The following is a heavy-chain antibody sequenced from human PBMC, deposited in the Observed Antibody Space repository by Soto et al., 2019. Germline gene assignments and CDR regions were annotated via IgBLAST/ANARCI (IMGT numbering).Heavy chain of an antibody. J-gene: IGHJ4*02. CDR1: GFTVSTKY. D-gene: IGHD3-16*01. CDR2: IYSGGST. Sequence: PGGSLRLSCAASGFTVSTKYMSWVRQAPGKGLEWVSVIYSGGSTFYADSVRGRFTISRDNSKNTVNLQMNSLRADDTAVYYCARDLWAADYLGQGTLFTVSS. V-gene: IGHV3-66*01. CDR3: ARDLWAADY.